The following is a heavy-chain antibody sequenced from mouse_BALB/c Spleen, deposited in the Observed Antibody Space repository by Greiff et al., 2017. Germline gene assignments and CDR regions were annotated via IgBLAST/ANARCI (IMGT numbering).Heavy chain of an antibody. CDR3: KYYGSNYAY. Sequence: EVQLQQSGAELVRPGASVKLSCTASGFNIKDYYMHWVKQRPEQGLEWIGWIDPENGDTEYAPKFQGKATMTADTSSNTAYLQLSSLTSEDTAVYYCKYYGSNYAYWGQGTLVTVSA. CDR1: GFNIKDYY. D-gene: IGHD1-1*01. V-gene: IGHV14-4*02. CDR2: IDPENGDT. J-gene: IGHJ3*01.